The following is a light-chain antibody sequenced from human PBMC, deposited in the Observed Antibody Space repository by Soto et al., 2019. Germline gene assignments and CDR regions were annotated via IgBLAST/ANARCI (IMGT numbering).Light chain of an antibody. CDR3: CSYAGNDTFV. CDR1: ISDVGGYNY. J-gene: IGLJ2*01. V-gene: IGLV2-11*01. Sequence: QSALTQPRSVSGSPGQSVTISCTGTISDVGGYNYVSWYQQHPGKAPKLMIYAVSKRPSGVPDRFSGSKSGNTASLTISGLQAEDEADYYCCSYAGNDTFVFGGGTKLTVL. CDR2: AVS.